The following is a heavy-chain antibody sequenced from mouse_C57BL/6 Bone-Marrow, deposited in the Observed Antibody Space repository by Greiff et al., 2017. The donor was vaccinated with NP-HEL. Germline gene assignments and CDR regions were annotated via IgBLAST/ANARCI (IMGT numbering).Heavy chain of an antibody. V-gene: IGHV5-12*01. CDR1: GFTFSDYY. Sequence: EVQLVESGGGLVQPGGSLKLSCAASGFTFSDYYMYWVRQTPEKRLEWVAYISNGGGSTYYPDTVKGRFTISRDNAKNALYLQRSRLKSEDTAMYYCARQDYGSNWYFDVWGTGTTVTVSS. CDR3: ARQDYGSNWYFDV. D-gene: IGHD1-1*01. CDR2: ISNGGGST. J-gene: IGHJ1*03.